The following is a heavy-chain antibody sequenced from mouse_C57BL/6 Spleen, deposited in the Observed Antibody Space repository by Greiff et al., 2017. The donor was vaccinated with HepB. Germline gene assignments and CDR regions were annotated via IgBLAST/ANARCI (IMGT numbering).Heavy chain of an antibody. Sequence: QVQLQQSGAELVRPGASVTLSCKASGYTFTDYEMHWVKQTPVHGLEWIGAIDPETGGTAYNQKFKGKAILTADKSSSTAYMELRSLTSEDSAVYYCTRGGGGRLYAMDYWGQGTSVTVSS. CDR2: IDPETGGT. J-gene: IGHJ4*01. CDR1: GYTFTDYE. CDR3: TRGGGGRLYAMDY. V-gene: IGHV1-15*01. D-gene: IGHD3-3*01.